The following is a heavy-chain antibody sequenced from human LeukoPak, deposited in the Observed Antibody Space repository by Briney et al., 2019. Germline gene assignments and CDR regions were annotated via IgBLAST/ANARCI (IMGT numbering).Heavy chain of an antibody. CDR2: ISYDGSNK. Sequence: PGGSLRLSCAVSGFTFSSYAMHWVRQAPGKGLEWVAVISYDGSNKYYADSVKGRFTISRDNSKNTLYLQMNSLRAEDTAVYYCAKDSRVYYWGQGTLVTVSS. J-gene: IGHJ4*02. CDR3: AKDSRVYY. V-gene: IGHV3-30*04. D-gene: IGHD6-13*01. CDR1: GFTFSSYA.